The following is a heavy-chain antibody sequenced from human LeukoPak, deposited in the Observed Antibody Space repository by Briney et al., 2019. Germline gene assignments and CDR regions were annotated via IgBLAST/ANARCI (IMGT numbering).Heavy chain of an antibody. CDR1: GDSVSSNSAA. J-gene: IGHJ3*02. Sequence: SQTLSLTCAISGDSVSSNSAAWNWIRQSPSRGLEWLGRTYHRAKLYGDYAVSVKSRITLNPDTSKNQFSLQLNSVTPEDTAVYYCARDVDDTDAFDIWGQGTMFTVSS. D-gene: IGHD1-1*01. CDR2: TYHRAKLYG. V-gene: IGHV6-1*01. CDR3: ARDVDDTDAFDI.